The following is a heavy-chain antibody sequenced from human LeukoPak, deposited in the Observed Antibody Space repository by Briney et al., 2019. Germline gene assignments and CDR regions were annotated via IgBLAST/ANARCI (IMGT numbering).Heavy chain of an antibody. Sequence: SGGSLRLSCAASGFTFSSYALSWVRQGPGKGLEWVSGIKVDGDTTHYADSVKGRFTISRDNSKNTLYLQMHSLRAEDTAVYFCSKGTADPGYYFDYWGQGTLATVSA. CDR2: IKVDGDTT. J-gene: IGHJ4*02. CDR3: SKGTADPGYYFDY. CDR1: GFTFSSYA. D-gene: IGHD1-1*01. V-gene: IGHV3-23*01.